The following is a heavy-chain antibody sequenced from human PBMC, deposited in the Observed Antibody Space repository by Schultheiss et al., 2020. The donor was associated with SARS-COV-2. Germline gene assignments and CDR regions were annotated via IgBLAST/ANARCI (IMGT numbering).Heavy chain of an antibody. CDR2: INISGNT. CDR3: ARALGGLRRAFDI. J-gene: IGHJ3*02. Sequence: SETLSLTCTVSGGSISSSSYYWSWIRQPAGKGLEWIGRINISGNTNYNPSLRSRVTMSTDTSKNQFSLKLSSVTAADTAVYYCARALGGLRRAFDIWGQGTMVTVSS. V-gene: IGHV4-61*02. D-gene: IGHD4-17*01. CDR1: GGSISSSSYY.